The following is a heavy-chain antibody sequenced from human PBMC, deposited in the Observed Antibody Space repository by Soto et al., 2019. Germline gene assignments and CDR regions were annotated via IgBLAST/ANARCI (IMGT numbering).Heavy chain of an antibody. D-gene: IGHD1-26*01. Sequence: ASVKVSCKASGYTFTSYDINCVRQATGQVLEWMGWMNPNSGNTGYAQKFQGRVTMTRNTSISTAYMELSSLRSEDTAVYYCARGAGTWASYYYYGMDVWGQGTTVTVSS. J-gene: IGHJ6*02. V-gene: IGHV1-8*01. CDR2: MNPNSGNT. CDR3: ARGAGTWASYYYYGMDV. CDR1: GYTFTSYD.